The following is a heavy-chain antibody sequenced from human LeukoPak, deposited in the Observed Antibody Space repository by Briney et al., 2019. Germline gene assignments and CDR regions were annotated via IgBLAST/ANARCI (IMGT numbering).Heavy chain of an antibody. CDR2: ISSSSSYI. J-gene: IGHJ4*02. CDR3: ARVIHEPSGWLNY. V-gene: IGHV3-21*01. Sequence: GGSLRLSCAASGFTFSSYSMNWVRQAPGKGLEWVSSISSSSSYIYHADSVKGRFTISRDNAKNSLYLQMNSLRAEDTAVYYCARVIHEPSGWLNYWGQGTLVTVSS. CDR1: GFTFSSYS. D-gene: IGHD6-19*01.